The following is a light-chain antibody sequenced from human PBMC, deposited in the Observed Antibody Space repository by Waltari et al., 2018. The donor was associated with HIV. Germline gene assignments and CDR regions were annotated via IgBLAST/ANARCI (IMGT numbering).Light chain of an antibody. J-gene: IGKJ2*01. V-gene: IGKV4-1*01. Sequence: DTVMTQSPDSLAVSLGERATINCKSSQSVFLRSNNNNCLGWYQQKPGQPPKLLIYWASTRESGVPDRFSGSGSGTDFTLTISSLQPEDVAVCYCQQYCNTASTFGRGTKLEI. CDR3: QQYCNTAST. CDR1: QSVFLRSNNNNC. CDR2: WAS.